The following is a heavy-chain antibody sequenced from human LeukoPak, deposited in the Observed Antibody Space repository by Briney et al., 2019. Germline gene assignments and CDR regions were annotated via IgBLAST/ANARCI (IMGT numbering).Heavy chain of an antibody. Sequence: GESLKISCKGSGYSFTTYWIGWVRQMPGKGLEWMGIIYPGDSDTKYSPSFQGQVTISADKSISTAYLQWSSLKASDTAMYYCARQRVVPAANSPANILYGMDVWGKGTKVTVSS. CDR2: IYPGDSDT. CDR3: ARQRVVPAANSPANILYGMDV. J-gene: IGHJ6*04. V-gene: IGHV5-51*01. D-gene: IGHD2-2*01. CDR1: GYSFTTYW.